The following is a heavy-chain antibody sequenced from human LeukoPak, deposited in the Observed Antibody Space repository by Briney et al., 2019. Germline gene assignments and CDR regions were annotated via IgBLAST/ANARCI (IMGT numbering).Heavy chain of an antibody. V-gene: IGHV3-21*01. CDR1: GFTFSSYS. CDR2: ISSSSSYI. J-gene: IGHJ3*02. Sequence: KTGGSLRLSCAASGFTFSSYSMNWVRQAPGKGLEWVSSISSSSSYIYYADSVKGRFTISRDNAKNSLYLQMNSLRAEDTAVYYCARILTTAFDIWGQGTMVTVSS. CDR3: ARILTTAFDI. D-gene: IGHD1-1*01.